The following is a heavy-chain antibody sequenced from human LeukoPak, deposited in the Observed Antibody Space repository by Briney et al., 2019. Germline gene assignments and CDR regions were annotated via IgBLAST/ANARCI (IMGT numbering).Heavy chain of an antibody. V-gene: IGHV3-23*01. CDR1: GFAFSSYA. CDR3: AKDASAQHLEIFDF. D-gene: IGHD6-13*01. Sequence: PGGSLRLSCAASGFAFSSYAMSWVRQAPGKGLEWVSSISGSGDTTYYADSVKGRFTISRDNSLYLQVNTLRAEDTATYYCAKDASAQHLEIFDFWGQGTLVTVSS. J-gene: IGHJ4*01. CDR2: ISGSGDTT.